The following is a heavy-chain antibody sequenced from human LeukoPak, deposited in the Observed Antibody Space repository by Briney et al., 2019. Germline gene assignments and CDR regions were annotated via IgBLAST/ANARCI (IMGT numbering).Heavy chain of an antibody. CDR1: GFTFSSYA. D-gene: IGHD2-8*01. Sequence: PGGSLRHSCAASGFTFSSYAMNRVRQAPGKGLEWGSSFSVSAGRTYYADSVKGRFSISRDNSKSTLSLLMSGRRAEVTSVYYCAKGLIPGAFDIWGHGTLVTVSS. CDR2: FSVSAGRT. J-gene: IGHJ3*02. V-gene: IGHV3-23*01. CDR3: AKGLIPGAFDI.